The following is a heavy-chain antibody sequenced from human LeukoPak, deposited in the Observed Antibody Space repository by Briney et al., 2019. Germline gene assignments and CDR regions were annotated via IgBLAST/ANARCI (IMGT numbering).Heavy chain of an antibody. V-gene: IGHV4-34*01. CDR3: ARRSYDSAIYYNAWYFDY. Sequence: PSETLSLTCAVYGGSLSGYQWSWIRQPPGKGLEWIGEINYGGGTNFNPSLKTRVTISVDTSKNQFSLKLSSVTAADMAVYYCARRSYDSAIYYNAWYFDYWGQGTQVTVSS. CDR2: INYGGGT. CDR1: GGSLSGYQ. J-gene: IGHJ4*02. D-gene: IGHD3-10*01.